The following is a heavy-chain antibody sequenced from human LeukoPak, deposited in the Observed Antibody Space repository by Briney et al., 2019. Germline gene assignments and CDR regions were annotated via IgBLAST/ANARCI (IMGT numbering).Heavy chain of an antibody. CDR3: ARDDCSGGSCYLDY. D-gene: IGHD2-15*01. V-gene: IGHV3-30*04. Sequence: GGSLRLSCAASGFTFSSYAMHWVRQAPGKGLEWVAIISYEGTNKDYPDSLKGRFTISRDNSINTLYLQMNSLRVEDTAIYYCARDDCSGGSCYLDYWGQGTLVTVSS. J-gene: IGHJ4*02. CDR2: ISYEGTNK. CDR1: GFTFSSYA.